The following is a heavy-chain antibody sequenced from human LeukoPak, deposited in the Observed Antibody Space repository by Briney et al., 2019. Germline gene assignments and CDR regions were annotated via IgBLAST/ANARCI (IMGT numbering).Heavy chain of an antibody. Sequence: GGSLRLSCVASGFTFRSYSMNWVRQAPGKGLEWVSYISSTSGTIYYADSMKGRFTISRDNAKNSLYLQMNSLGAEDTAVYYCAKDTTYYYDSSGYLLDYWGQGTLVTVSS. D-gene: IGHD3-22*01. CDR3: AKDTTYYYDSSGYLLDY. J-gene: IGHJ4*02. V-gene: IGHV3-48*04. CDR1: GFTFRSYS. CDR2: ISSTSGTI.